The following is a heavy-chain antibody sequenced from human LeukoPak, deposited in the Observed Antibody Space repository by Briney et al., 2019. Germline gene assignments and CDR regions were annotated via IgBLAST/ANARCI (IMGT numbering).Heavy chain of an antibody. CDR2: INHSGTT. J-gene: IGHJ4*02. CDR1: GGSFSEYY. CDR3: ASNGPLLSDTNRYYFNY. V-gene: IGHV4-34*01. Sequence: PSETLSLTCGVFGGSFSEYYWTWIRQSPGKGLEWIGEINHSGTTNYNPSLEGRVTISVDTSKNQFSLNLSSVTAADTAVYYCASNGPLLSDTNRYYFNYWGQGTLVTVSS. D-gene: IGHD2-8*01.